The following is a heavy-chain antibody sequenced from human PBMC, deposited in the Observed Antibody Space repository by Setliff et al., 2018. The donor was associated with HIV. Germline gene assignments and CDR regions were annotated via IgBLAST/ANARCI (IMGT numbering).Heavy chain of an antibody. Sequence: SETLSLTCAVYGGSFSGYYWSWIRQPPGKGLEWIGEINHSGSTKYNPSLKSRVNISVDTSKNQFSLKLSSVTSADTAVYYCARAQYYYGSVDYYYMDVWGKGTTVTVSS. J-gene: IGHJ6*03. CDR3: ARAQYYYGSVDYYYMDV. D-gene: IGHD3-10*01. V-gene: IGHV4-34*01. CDR2: INHSGST. CDR1: GGSFSGYY.